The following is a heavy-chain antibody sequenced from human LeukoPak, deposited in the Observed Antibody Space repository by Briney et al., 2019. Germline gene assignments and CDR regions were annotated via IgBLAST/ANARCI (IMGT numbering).Heavy chain of an antibody. D-gene: IGHD3-9*01. CDR3: ARFLTGYPTAYYFDY. V-gene: IGHV4-34*01. J-gene: IGHJ4*02. Sequence: SETLSLTCAVCGGSFSGYYWRWIRQPPGKGLEWIGEINHSGSTNYNPSLKSRVTISVDTSKNQFSLKLSSVTAADTAVYYCARFLTGYPTAYYFDYWGQGTLVTVSS. CDR2: INHSGST. CDR1: GGSFSGYY.